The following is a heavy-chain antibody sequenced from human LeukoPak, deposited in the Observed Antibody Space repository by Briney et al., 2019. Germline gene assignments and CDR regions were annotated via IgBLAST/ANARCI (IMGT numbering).Heavy chain of an antibody. Sequence: GGSLRLSCEASGFTFSSYAMTWVRQAPGRGLEWVSGIYASGSATHYADTVKGRFTISRDNSKNTLYLQMNSLRAEDTAVYYCAKRPRDSSGYYLGAFDMWGQGTMVTVSS. CDR1: GFTFSSYA. D-gene: IGHD3-22*01. J-gene: IGHJ3*02. CDR2: IYASGSAT. CDR3: AKRPRDSSGYYLGAFDM. V-gene: IGHV3-23*01.